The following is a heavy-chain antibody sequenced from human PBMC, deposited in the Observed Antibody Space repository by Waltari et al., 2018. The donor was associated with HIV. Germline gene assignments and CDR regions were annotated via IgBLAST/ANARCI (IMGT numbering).Heavy chain of an antibody. V-gene: IGHV3-23*01. Sequence: EVQLLESGGGLVQPGGSLRLSCAASGFTFSSSAMLWVRQAPGKGLDWVSAISSSGDTTYYADSVKGRFTISRDNSRNTLYLQMNSLRDEDTALYYCYISDMAHPDFWGQGTLVTVSS. CDR3: YISDMAHPDF. CDR2: ISSSGDTT. J-gene: IGHJ4*02. CDR1: GFTFSSSA. D-gene: IGHD3-9*01.